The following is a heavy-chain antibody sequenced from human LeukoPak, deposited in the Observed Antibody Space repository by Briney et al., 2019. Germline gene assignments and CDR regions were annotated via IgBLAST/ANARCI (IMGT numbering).Heavy chain of an antibody. Sequence: PSETLSLTCTVSGGSISSYYWSWIRQPPGKGLEWIGYIYYSGSTNYNPSLKSRVTISVDTSKNQFSLKLSSVTAADTAVYYCARDATIFGVALDYWGQGTLVTVSS. CDR1: GGSISSYY. D-gene: IGHD3-3*01. CDR2: IYYSGST. J-gene: IGHJ4*02. CDR3: ARDATIFGVALDY. V-gene: IGHV4-59*01.